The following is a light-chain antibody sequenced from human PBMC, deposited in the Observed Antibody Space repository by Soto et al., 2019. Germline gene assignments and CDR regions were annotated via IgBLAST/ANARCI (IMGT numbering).Light chain of an antibody. CDR2: GAS. V-gene: IGKV3-15*01. CDR3: QQYNNWPPYT. CDR1: QSVSSN. Sequence: IVMTQSPATLSVSPGQRATLSCRASQSVSSNLAWYQQKPGQAPRLLVYGASTRATGIPARFSGSGSGTESTLTISSLQSEDFAVYYCQQYNNWPPYTFGQGTKLEIK. J-gene: IGKJ2*01.